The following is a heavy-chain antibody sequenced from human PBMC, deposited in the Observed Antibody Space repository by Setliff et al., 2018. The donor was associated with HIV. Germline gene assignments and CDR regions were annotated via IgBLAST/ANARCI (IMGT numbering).Heavy chain of an antibody. D-gene: IGHD4-4*01. CDR3: ARDSGDDYSDYYYYGMDV. CDR1: GYTFTNYA. V-gene: IGHV1-3*01. CDR2: INAGNGDT. Sequence: ASVKVSCKAFGYTFTNYAMHWVRQAPGQRLEWMGWINAGNGDTKYSQKFQGRVTFTWDTSASTAYMELSSLRSEDTALYYCARDSGDDYSDYYYYGMDVWGQGTTVTVSS. J-gene: IGHJ6*02.